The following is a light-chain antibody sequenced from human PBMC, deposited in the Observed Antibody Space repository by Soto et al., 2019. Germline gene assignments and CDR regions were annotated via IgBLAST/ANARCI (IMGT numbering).Light chain of an antibody. CDR2: KAS. V-gene: IGKV1-5*03. CDR1: QSITDW. Sequence: DRQMTQSPSTLSASVGDRVTITCRASQSITDWLAWYQQKPGKAPKFLIYKASNLEGGVPSRFSGSGSGTEFTLTISSVQPDDFATYYCQYWDDYSWTFGQGTKVEIK. CDR3: QYWDDYSWT. J-gene: IGKJ1*01.